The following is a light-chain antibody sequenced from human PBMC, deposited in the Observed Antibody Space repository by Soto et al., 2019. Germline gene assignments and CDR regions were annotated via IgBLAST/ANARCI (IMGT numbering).Light chain of an antibody. J-gene: IGKJ3*01. CDR3: QHYGGSFI. CDR2: DAS. Sequence: EIVLTQSPATLSLSPGERATLSCRASQSVRSYLAWYQQKPGQAPRLLIYDASNRATDIPARFSGSGSGTDFTLSISRLEPEDFAVYYCQHYGGSFIFGPGTKVDFK. V-gene: IGKV3-11*01. CDR1: QSVRSY.